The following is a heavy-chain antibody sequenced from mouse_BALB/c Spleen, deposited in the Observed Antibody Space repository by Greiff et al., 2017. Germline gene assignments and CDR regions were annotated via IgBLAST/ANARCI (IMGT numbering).Heavy chain of an antibody. CDR3: ARGIYYGNHRFAY. D-gene: IGHD2-1*01. V-gene: IGHV1-9*01. CDR1: GYTFSSYW. J-gene: IGHJ3*01. CDR2: ILPGSGST. Sequence: QVQLQQSGAELMKPGASVKISCKATGYTFSSYWIEWVKQRPGHGLEWIGEILPGSGSTNYNEKFKGKATFTADTSSNTAYMQLSSLTSEDSAVYYCARGIYYGNHRFAYWGQGTLVTVSA.